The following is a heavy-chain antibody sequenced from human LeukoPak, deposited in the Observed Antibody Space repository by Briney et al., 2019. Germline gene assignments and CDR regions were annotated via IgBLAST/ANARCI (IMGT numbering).Heavy chain of an antibody. CDR1: GFTLSSYS. D-gene: IGHD1-1*01. V-gene: IGHV3-21*04. CDR2: ISSRSTYI. Sequence: PGGSLRLSCAASGFTLSSYSMNWVRQAPGKGLEWVSYISSRSTYIYYADSVKGRFTISRDNAKNSLYLQMNSLRAEDTAVYYCARADRGTFDYWGQGTLVTVSS. CDR3: ARADRGTFDY. J-gene: IGHJ4*02.